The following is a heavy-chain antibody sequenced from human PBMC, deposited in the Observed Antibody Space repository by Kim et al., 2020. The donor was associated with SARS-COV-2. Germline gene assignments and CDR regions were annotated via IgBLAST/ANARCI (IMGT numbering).Heavy chain of an antibody. J-gene: IGHJ6*02. CDR3: ARDEIVGATNRYYYYGMDV. CDR2: IYTSGST. V-gene: IGHV4-4*07. CDR1: GGSISSYY. Sequence: SETLSLTCTVSGGSISSYYWSWIRQPAGKGLEWIGRIYTSGSTNYNPSLKSRVTMSVDTSKNQFSLKLSSVTAADTAVYYCARDEIVGATNRYYYYGMDVWGQGTTVTVSS. D-gene: IGHD1-26*01.